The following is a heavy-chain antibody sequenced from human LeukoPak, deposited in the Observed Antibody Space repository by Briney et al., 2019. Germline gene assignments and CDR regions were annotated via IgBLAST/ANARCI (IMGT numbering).Heavy chain of an antibody. Sequence: PGGSLRLSCAASGFTFSSYSMNWVRQAPGKGLEWVSYISSSSSTIYYADSVKGRFTISRDNAKNSLYLQMNSLRAEDTAVYYCARAYDILTGGDFDCWGQGTLVTVSS. J-gene: IGHJ4*02. CDR2: ISSSSSTI. CDR3: ARAYDILTGGDFDC. CDR1: GFTFSSYS. V-gene: IGHV3-48*01. D-gene: IGHD3-9*01.